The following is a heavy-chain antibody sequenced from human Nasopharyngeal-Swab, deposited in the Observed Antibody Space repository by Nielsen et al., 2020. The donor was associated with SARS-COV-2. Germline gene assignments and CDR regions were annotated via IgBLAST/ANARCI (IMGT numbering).Heavy chain of an antibody. J-gene: IGHJ6*02. CDR3: GRDRVVGGGGWADYYYYGMDV. CDR1: GGSISSYY. CDR2: IYYSGST. Sequence: SETLSLTCTVSGGSISSYYWSWIRQPPGKGLEWIGYIYYSGSTNYNPSLKSRVTISVDTSKNQFSLKLSSVTAADPAVYYGGRDRVVGGGGWADYYYYGMDVWGQGTTVTVSS. D-gene: IGHD3-10*01. V-gene: IGHV4-59*01.